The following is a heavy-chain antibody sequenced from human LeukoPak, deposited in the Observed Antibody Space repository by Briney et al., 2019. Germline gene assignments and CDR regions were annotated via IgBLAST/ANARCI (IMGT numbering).Heavy chain of an antibody. Sequence: SETLSLTCVFSGGSVDLSFWTWVRQPPGKGLEWIGRIYSSGTTDYSPSLKSRLTISIDTSKNQFSLRLASVTAADTAVYYGGRPPAEDGPIDNWGQGILVAVSS. CDR2: IYSSGTT. CDR1: GGSVDLSF. J-gene: IGHJ4*02. V-gene: IGHV4-59*02. CDR3: GRPPAEDGPIDN.